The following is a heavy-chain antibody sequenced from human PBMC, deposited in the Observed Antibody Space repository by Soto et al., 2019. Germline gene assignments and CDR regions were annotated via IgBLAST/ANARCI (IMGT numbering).Heavy chain of an antibody. Sequence: QVQLQESGPGLVKASETLSLTCTVSSGSISTYYWSWIRQPAGKGLEWIGRIYTTGSTLYNPSLKSRVTMSVDTSRNQFSLKLNSVTAVDTAVYYCTGGAAADYFDYWGQGSLVTVSS. V-gene: IGHV4-4*07. CDR3: TGGAAADYFDY. J-gene: IGHJ4*02. CDR2: IYTTGST. CDR1: SGSISTYY. D-gene: IGHD6-13*01.